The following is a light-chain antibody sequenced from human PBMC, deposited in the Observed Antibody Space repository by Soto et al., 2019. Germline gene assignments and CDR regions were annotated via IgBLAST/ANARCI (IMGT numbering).Light chain of an antibody. CDR2: GAT. V-gene: IGKV3-20*01. CDR3: QQYGSSPTT. Sequence: EIVLAQSPGTLSLSPGERATLSCRASQTVSSSYLAWYQQKPGQAPRLVIYGATIRATGIPDRFSGSGSGTDFTLTISRLDPEDFAVYYCQQYGSSPTTFGGGTKVEI. CDR1: QTVSSSY. J-gene: IGKJ4*01.